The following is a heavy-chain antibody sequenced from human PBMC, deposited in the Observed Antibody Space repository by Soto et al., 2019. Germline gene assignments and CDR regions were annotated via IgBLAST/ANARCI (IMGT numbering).Heavy chain of an antibody. Sequence: HSWTMELASALCGDSVCSGEKGGWIRQPPRKRLEWIGSFHHSGTTHYNPSLKSRVTISVDMSKNQSFLKLTSVTAADTAVYYCARTIYCINGVCSPLYGMAVWGQGTTVTVSS. V-gene: IGHV4-38-2*01. CDR3: ARTIYCINGVCSPLYGMAV. D-gene: IGHD2-8*01. J-gene: IGHJ6*02. CDR1: GDSVCSGEK. CDR2: FHHSGTT.